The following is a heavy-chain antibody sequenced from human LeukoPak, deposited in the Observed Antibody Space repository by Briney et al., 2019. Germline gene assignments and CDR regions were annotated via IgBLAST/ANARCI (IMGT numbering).Heavy chain of an antibody. CDR1: TFTFSKYA. D-gene: IGHD4-17*01. CDR2: ITGSGSNT. V-gene: IGHV3-23*01. CDR3: GKDPDGDYIGAFDM. J-gene: IGHJ3*02. Sequence: GGSLRLSCAASTFTFSKYAMIWVRQAPGKGLEWVSAITGSGSNTYYADSVKGRSSISRDNAKNTLYLQMSSLRAEDTAVYYCGKDPDGDYIGAFDMWGQGTMVTVSS.